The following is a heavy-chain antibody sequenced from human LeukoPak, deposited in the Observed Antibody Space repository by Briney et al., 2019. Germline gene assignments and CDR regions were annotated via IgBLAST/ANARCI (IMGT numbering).Heavy chain of an antibody. V-gene: IGHV3-48*03. CDR3: ARDALVVTGNYFDY. CDR2: ISSSGSTI. D-gene: IGHD3-22*01. CDR1: GFTFSTYE. J-gene: IGHJ4*02. Sequence: GGSLRLSCAASGFTFSTYEMSWVRQAPGEGLEWVSYISSSGSTIYYADSVKGRFTISRDNAKNSLYLQMNSLRAEDTAVYYCARDALVVTGNYFDYWGQGTLVTVSS.